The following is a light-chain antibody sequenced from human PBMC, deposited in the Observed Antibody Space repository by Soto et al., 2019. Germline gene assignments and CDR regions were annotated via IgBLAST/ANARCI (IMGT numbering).Light chain of an antibody. CDR3: TSYTSSSTLYV. Sequence: QSVLTQPASVSGSPGQSITISCTGTSSDVGGYNYVSWCQQHPGKAPKLMIYDVRNRASGASNRFSGSKSGNTASLTISGLQAEDEADYYCTSYTSSSTLYVFGTGTKVTVL. J-gene: IGLJ1*01. V-gene: IGLV2-14*01. CDR1: SSDVGGYNY. CDR2: DVR.